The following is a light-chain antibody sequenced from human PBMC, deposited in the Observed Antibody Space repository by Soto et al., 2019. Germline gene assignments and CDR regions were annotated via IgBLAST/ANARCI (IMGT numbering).Light chain of an antibody. CDR2: GTS. Sequence: EVVLTQSPGTLSLSPGESATLSCRASQSFSSSYFAWYQQSPGQAPRLLIYGTSTRATGIPDRFSGSGSGKDFTLTINRLEPEDFAVYYCHQYGSSPGSFGQGTKVEVK. CDR1: QSFSSSY. J-gene: IGKJ1*01. CDR3: HQYGSSPGS. V-gene: IGKV3-20*01.